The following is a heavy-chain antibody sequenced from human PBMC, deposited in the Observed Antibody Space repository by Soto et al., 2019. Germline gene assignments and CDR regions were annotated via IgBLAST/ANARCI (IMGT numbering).Heavy chain of an antibody. CDR2: ISYDGSKR. CDR3: ARSQQPPDFDS. V-gene: IGHV3-30*03. D-gene: IGHD6-13*01. CDR1: GFSFSTYG. J-gene: IGHJ4*02. Sequence: QVQLVESGGGVVQPGRSLRLSCAASGFSFSTYGMHWVRQAPGKGLEWVAVISYDGSKRYYADSVKGRFTVSRDSSKNTLYLQMNSLRAEDTAVYYCARSQQPPDFDSWGQGTLVTVSS.